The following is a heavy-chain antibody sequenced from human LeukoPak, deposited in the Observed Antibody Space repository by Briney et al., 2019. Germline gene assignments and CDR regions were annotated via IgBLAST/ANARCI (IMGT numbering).Heavy chain of an antibody. Sequence: RASVKVSCKASGYTFTGYYMHWVRQAPGQGLEWMGWINPNSGGTNYAQKFQGRVTMTRDTSISTAYMELSRLGCDDTAVYYCARPYCSSTSCSNWFDPWGQGTLVTVSS. CDR2: INPNSGGT. CDR1: GYTFTGYY. J-gene: IGHJ5*02. V-gene: IGHV1-2*02. D-gene: IGHD2-2*01. CDR3: ARPYCSSTSCSNWFDP.